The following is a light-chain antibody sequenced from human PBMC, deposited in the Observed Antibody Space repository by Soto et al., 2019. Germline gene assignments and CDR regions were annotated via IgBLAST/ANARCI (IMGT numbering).Light chain of an antibody. CDR3: SSYTTSSTVV. J-gene: IGLJ2*01. CDR1: SSDVGAYNY. V-gene: IGLV2-14*01. Sequence: QSALTQPASVSGSPGQSITISCTGTSSDVGAYNYVSWYQQHPGKAPKLMIYEVSNRPSGVSNRFSGSKSGNTASLTISGLQAEDDGDYYCSSYTTSSTVVFGGGTKVTVL. CDR2: EVS.